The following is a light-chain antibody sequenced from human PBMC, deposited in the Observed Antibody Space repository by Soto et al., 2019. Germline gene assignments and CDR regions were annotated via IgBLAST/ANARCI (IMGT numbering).Light chain of an antibody. CDR3: QQYNNWPRGT. Sequence: ETVMTQSPATLSVSPGERATLSCRASQSVSSNLAWYQQKPGQAPRLLIYGASTRATGIPARFSGSGSETEFTLTISRLQSEDFAVYYCQQYNNWPRGTFGQGTRLEIK. J-gene: IGKJ5*01. CDR1: QSVSSN. CDR2: GAS. V-gene: IGKV3-15*01.